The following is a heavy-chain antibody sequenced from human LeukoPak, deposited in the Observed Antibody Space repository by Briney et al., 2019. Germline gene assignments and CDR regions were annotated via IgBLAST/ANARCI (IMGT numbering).Heavy chain of an antibody. CDR1: GYSFTGYY. Sequence: ASVKVSCKASGYSFTGYYMHWVRQAPGQGLEWMGWINPDSGGTNYAQKFQGRVTMTRDTSISTAYMELSRLRSDDTAVYYCARVTGRNYYYMDVWGKGTTVTVSS. V-gene: IGHV1-2*02. CDR3: ARVTGRNYYYMDV. D-gene: IGHD1-20*01. J-gene: IGHJ6*03. CDR2: INPDSGGT.